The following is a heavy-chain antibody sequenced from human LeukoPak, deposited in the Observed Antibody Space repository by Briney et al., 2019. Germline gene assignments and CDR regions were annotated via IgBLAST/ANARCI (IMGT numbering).Heavy chain of an antibody. D-gene: IGHD4-23*01. CDR3: VRRGGNSAVDF. J-gene: IGHJ4*02. V-gene: IGHV5-51*01. CDR2: IYPGDSDA. Sequence: GESLKISCKGSGYTFTTYWIAWVRQMPGKGLEWMGIIYPGDSDARYSPSLRGRVTISADKSISTAYLQWNSLQASDTAIYYCVRRGGNSAVDFWGQGTLVTVSS. CDR1: GYTFTTYW.